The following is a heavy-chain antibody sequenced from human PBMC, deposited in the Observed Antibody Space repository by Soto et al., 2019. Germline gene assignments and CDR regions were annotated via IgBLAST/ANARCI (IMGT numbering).Heavy chain of an antibody. J-gene: IGHJ4*02. CDR2: INWNSGSI. CDR1: GFTFDDYA. CDR3: AKDDYSSSSGIDY. D-gene: IGHD6-6*01. V-gene: IGHV3-9*01. Sequence: EVQLVESGGVLVQPGRSLRLSCAASGFTFDDYAMHWVRQAPGKGLEWVSSINWNSGSIGYADSVKGRFTISRDNAKNSLYLQMNSLRAEDTALYYCAKDDYSSSSGIDYWGQGTLVTVSS.